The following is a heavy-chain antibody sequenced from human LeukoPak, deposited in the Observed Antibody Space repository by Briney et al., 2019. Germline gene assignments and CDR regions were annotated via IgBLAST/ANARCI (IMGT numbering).Heavy chain of an antibody. CDR3: GSGWGRVRGLHDY. CDR2: IYSGGSS. Sequence: GGSLRLSCAASGFTVSTNYMSWVRQAPGKGLEWVSVIYSGGSSYYADSVKGRFTISRDNSKNTLYFQMNSLRAEDTAVYYCGSGWGRVRGLHDYWGQGTLVTVSS. CDR1: GFTVSTNY. J-gene: IGHJ4*02. V-gene: IGHV3-53*01. D-gene: IGHD3-10*01.